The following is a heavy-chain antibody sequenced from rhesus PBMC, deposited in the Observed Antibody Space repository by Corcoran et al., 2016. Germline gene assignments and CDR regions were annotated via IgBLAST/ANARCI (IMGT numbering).Heavy chain of an antibody. J-gene: IGHJ6*01. D-gene: IGHD2-15*01. CDR2: ISNGGGST. CDR3: TKDQSGYCSSTYCSSEYGLDS. V-gene: IGHV3S5*01. CDR1: GFTFSSYG. Sequence: EVQLVESGGGLVQPGGSLRLSCAASGFTFSSYGMSWVRQAPGKGLEWVSYISNGGGSTYTADSVKGRFTISGDNSKNTLSLQMNSLRAEDTAVYYCTKDQSGYCSSTYCSSEYGLDSWGQGVVVTVSS.